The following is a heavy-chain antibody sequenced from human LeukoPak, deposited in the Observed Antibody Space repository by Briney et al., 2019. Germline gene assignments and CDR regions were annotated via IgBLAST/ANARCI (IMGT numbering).Heavy chain of an antibody. D-gene: IGHD4-17*01. Sequence: GRSLRLSCAASGFTFSSYAMHWVRQAPGKGLEWVAVISYDGSNKYYADSVKGRFTISRDNSENTLYLQISSLKVEDTAIYYCARDPATVTSCFDCWGQGTLVTVSS. V-gene: IGHV3-30-3*01. J-gene: IGHJ4*02. CDR2: ISYDGSNK. CDR3: ARDPATVTSCFDC. CDR1: GFTFSSYA.